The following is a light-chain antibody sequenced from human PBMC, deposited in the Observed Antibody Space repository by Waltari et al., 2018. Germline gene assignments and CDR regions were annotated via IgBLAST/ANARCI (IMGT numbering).Light chain of an antibody. CDR2: EVS. J-gene: IGLJ3*02. CDR3: SSYTSSISWV. V-gene: IGLV2-14*01. CDR1: SSDVGGYNY. Sequence: QSALTQPASVSGSPGQSITISCTGTSSDVGGYNYVSWYQHHPGQAPKLMIYEVSNRPSGVSNRFSGSKSGNTASLTISGLQAEDEAHYYCSSYTSSISWVFGGGTKLTVL.